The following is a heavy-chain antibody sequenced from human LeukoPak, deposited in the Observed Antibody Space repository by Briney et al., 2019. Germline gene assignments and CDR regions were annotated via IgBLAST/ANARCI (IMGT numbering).Heavy chain of an antibody. CDR2: INPSGGST. V-gene: IGHV1-46*01. Sequence: ASVKVSCKASGYTFTGYYMHWVRQAPGQGLEWMGIINPSGGSTSYAQKFQGRVTMTRDTSTSTVYMELSSLRSEDTAVYYCARPLGTGSYFHYFDYWGQGTLVTVSS. CDR1: GYTFTGYY. D-gene: IGHD3-10*01. J-gene: IGHJ4*02. CDR3: ARPLGTGSYFHYFDY.